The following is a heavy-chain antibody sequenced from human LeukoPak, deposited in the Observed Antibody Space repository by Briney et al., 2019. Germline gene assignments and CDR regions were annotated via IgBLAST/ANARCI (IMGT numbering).Heavy chain of an antibody. J-gene: IGHJ4*02. CDR2: IYSGGTT. Sequence: GGSLRLSCAASGFTVSSNSMSWVRQAPGKGLEWVSVIYSGGTTYYADSVKGRFTISKDNSKNTLYLQMNSLRAEDTAVYYCARDLAVAALEGWGQGTLVTVSS. D-gene: IGHD6-19*01. CDR1: GFTVSSNS. CDR3: ARDLAVAALEG. V-gene: IGHV3-66*01.